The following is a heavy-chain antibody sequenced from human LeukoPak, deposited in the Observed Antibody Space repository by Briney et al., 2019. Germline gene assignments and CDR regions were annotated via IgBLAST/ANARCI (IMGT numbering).Heavy chain of an antibody. Sequence: SETLSLTCAVYGGSFSGYYWSWIRQPPGKGLEWIGEINHSGSTNYNPSLKSRVTISVDTSKNQFSLKLSSVTAADTAVYYCARIGHEDYYFDYWGQGTLVTVSS. CDR1: GGSFSGYY. CDR3: ARIGHEDYYFDY. CDR2: INHSGST. J-gene: IGHJ4*02. V-gene: IGHV4-34*01.